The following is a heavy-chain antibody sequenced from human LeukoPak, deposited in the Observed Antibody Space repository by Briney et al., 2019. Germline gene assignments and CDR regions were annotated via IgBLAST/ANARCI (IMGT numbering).Heavy chain of an antibody. J-gene: IGHJ6*02. CDR1: GFTFSSYS. D-gene: IGHD2-2*01. CDR3: AKDVYCSSTSCYWGTRDYYGMDV. CDR2: ISSSSSYI. Sequence: GGSLRLSCAASGFTFSSYSMNWVRQAPGKGLEWVSSISSSSSYIYYADSVKGRFTISRDNSKNTLYLQMNSLRAEDTAVYYCAKDVYCSSTSCYWGTRDYYGMDVWGQGTTVTVSS. V-gene: IGHV3-21*04.